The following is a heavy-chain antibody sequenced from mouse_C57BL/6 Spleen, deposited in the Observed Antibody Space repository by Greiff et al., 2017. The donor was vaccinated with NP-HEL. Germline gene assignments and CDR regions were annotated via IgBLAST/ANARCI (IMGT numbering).Heavy chain of an antibody. V-gene: IGHV1-82*01. J-gene: IGHJ4*01. D-gene: IGHD1-1*01. CDR2: IYPGDGDT. Sequence: QVQLQQSGPELVKPGASVKISCKASGYAFSSSWMNWVKQRPGKGLELIGRIYPGDGDTNYNGKFKGKATLTADKSSSTAYMQLSSLTSEDSAVYFCARRDGSSYAMDYWGQGTSVTVSS. CDR1: GYAFSSSW. CDR3: ARRDGSSYAMDY.